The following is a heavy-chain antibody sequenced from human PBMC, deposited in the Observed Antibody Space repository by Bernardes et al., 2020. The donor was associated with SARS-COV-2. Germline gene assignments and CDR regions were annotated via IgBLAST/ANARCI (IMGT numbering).Heavy chain of an antibody. V-gene: IGHV2-5*02. Sequence: SGPTLVKLTQTLTLTCTFSGFSLSTSGVGVGWIRQPPGKALEWLALIYWDDDKRYSPSLKSRLTITKDTSKNQVVLTMTNMDPVDTATYYCAHSLGISVVRGVTNNWFDPWGQGTLVTVSS. D-gene: IGHD3-10*01. J-gene: IGHJ5*02. CDR1: GFSLSTSGVG. CDR2: IYWDDDK. CDR3: AHSLGISVVRGVTNNWFDP.